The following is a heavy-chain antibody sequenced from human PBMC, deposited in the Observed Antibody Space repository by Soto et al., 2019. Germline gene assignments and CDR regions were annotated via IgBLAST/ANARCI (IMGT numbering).Heavy chain of an antibody. V-gene: IGHV1-3*01. D-gene: IGHD2-15*01. CDR1: GYTFTSYA. J-gene: IGHJ4*02. CDR3: AREGCSGGSCYPSLYFFDY. CDR2: INAGNGNT. Sequence: QVQLVQSGAEVKKPGASVKVSCKASGYTFTSYAMHWVRQAPGQRLEWMGWINAGNGNTKYSQKFQGRVTITRDTSASTDYMELSSLRSEDTAVYYCAREGCSGGSCYPSLYFFDYWGQGTLVTVSS.